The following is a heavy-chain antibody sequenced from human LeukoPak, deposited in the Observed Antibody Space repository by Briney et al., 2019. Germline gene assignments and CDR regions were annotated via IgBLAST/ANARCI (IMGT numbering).Heavy chain of an antibody. CDR3: ARDLGIAARPRGWFDP. Sequence: GESLKISCKGSGYDFTFYWVAWVRQMPGKGLEWMGIIYPGDSDTRYSPSFQGQVTISADKSISTAYLQWSSLKASDTAMYYCARDLGIAARPRGWFDPWGQGTLVTVSS. V-gene: IGHV5-51*01. J-gene: IGHJ5*02. CDR1: GYDFTFYW. CDR2: IYPGDSDT. D-gene: IGHD6-6*01.